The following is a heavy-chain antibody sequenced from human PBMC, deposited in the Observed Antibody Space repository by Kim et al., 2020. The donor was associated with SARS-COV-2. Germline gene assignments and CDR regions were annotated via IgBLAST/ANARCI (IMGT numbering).Heavy chain of an antibody. V-gene: IGHV1-69*01. CDR3: ALMIVVVITPFDY. Sequence: NYAQKCQGRVTITADESTSTAYMELSSLRSEDTAVYYCALMIVVVITPFDYWGQGTLVTVSS. D-gene: IGHD3-22*01. J-gene: IGHJ4*02.